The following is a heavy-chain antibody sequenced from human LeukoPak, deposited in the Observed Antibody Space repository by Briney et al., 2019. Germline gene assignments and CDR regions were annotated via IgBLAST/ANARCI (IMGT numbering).Heavy chain of an antibody. CDR3: ASTITGTRGY. CDR2: ISSSSSYI. CDR1: GFTFSSYS. J-gene: IGHJ4*02. D-gene: IGHD1-7*01. Sequence: GGSLRLXCAASGFTFSSYSMNWVRQAPGKGLEWVSSISSSSSYIYYADSVKGRFTISRDNAKNSLYLQMNSLRAEDTAVYYCASTITGTRGYWGQGTLVTVSS. V-gene: IGHV3-21*01.